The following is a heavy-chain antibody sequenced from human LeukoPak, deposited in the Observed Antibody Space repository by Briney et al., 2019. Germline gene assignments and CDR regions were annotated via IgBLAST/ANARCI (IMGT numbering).Heavy chain of an antibody. D-gene: IGHD3-10*02. CDR3: ARDYVTMAPDY. J-gene: IGHJ4*02. Sequence: GGSLRLSCAASGFTFNTYGMNWVRQAPAKGLEWLSYIGPGPSHTYYADSVRRRFVIPRDDAKRSLYLQLRSLRTEDTAVYYCARDYVTMAPDYGGLGTLVTVSS. CDR1: GFTFNTYG. CDR2: IGPGPSHT. V-gene: IGHV3-21*01.